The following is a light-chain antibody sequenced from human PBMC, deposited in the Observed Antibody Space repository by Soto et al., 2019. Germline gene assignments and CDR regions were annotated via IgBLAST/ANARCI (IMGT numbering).Light chain of an antibody. J-gene: IGKJ1*01. CDR3: QHYNSYSEA. CDR1: QGIRNY. V-gene: IGKV1-9*01. Sequence: IQLTQSPSSLSASVGDRVTITCRASQGIRNYLAWYQQKPGKAPNLIIYLASTLQGGVPSRFSGSGSGTDFSLTIISLLPEDVATYYCQHYNSYSEAFVQGTKVELK. CDR2: LAS.